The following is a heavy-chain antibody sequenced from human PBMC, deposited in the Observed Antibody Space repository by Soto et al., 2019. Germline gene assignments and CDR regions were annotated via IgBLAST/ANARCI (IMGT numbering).Heavy chain of an antibody. CDR2: ITSSGTTV. Sequence: EVHLVESGGGLVQPGGSLRLSCAASGFTFSSYSLNWVRQAPGKGLEWVSYITSSGTTVYYADSVRGRFTISRDNAKNSLYLQMNSLSDADPAVYDCARGSSYSAYYFAFWGQGTLVTVSS. J-gene: IGHJ4*02. V-gene: IGHV3-48*02. CDR3: ARGSSYSAYYFAF. CDR1: GFTFSSYS. D-gene: IGHD2-15*01.